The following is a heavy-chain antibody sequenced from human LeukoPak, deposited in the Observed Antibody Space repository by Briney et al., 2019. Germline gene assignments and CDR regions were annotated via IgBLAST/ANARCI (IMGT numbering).Heavy chain of an antibody. D-gene: IGHD2/OR15-2a*01. Sequence: TSQTLSHTCTVSGASISSNSYYWSWIRQPAGKGLEWIGRIYSSGSTNYNPSLKSRVSISMDTSRNQFSLNLSSVTAADTAVYYCARDVPGSMGFYYWAQGTLVTVSS. V-gene: IGHV4-61*02. CDR2: IYSSGST. CDR3: ARDVPGSMGFYY. J-gene: IGHJ4*02. CDR1: GASISSNSYY.